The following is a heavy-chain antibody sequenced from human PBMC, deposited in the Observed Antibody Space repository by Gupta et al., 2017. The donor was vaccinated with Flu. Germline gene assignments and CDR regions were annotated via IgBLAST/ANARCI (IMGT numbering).Heavy chain of an antibody. CDR3: AKQDQPPLMYYYYYMDV. CDR1: GFPFSNYG. V-gene: IGHV3-30*18. J-gene: IGHJ6*03. CDR2: ISYDGSSK. D-gene: IGHD2-2*01. Sequence: QVKLEESGGGVVQSGRSLRLSCAASGFPFSNYGMHWVRQAPGKGLEWVAFISYDGSSKYYADSVKGRFTISRDNSKNTLYLQVNSLRAEDTAVYYCAKQDQPPLMYYYYYMDVWGKGTTVTVSS.